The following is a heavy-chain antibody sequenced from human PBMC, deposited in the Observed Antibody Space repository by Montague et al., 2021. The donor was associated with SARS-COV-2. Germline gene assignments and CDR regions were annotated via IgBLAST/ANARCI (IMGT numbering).Heavy chain of an antibody. CDR1: GGSMSDHH. J-gene: IGHJ5*02. CDR3: ARAVSVRRAVNWFVP. V-gene: IGHV4-59*11. Sequence: SETLSLTCTVSGGSMSDHHWAWIRQPPGKGLEWLAYIYYSGGINSNASLKSRVTMSVDTSKNQFSLKLTSVTAADTAVYYCARAVSVRRAVNWFVPWGQGTLVTVSS. CDR2: IYYSGGI. D-gene: IGHD3-10*01.